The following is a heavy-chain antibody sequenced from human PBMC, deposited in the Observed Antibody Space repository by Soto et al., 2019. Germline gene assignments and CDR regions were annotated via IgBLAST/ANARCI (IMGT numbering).Heavy chain of an antibody. J-gene: IGHJ4*02. Sequence: QVQLVQSGAEVKKPGASVKVSCKASGYTFTSYDINWVRQATGQGLEWMGWMNPNSGNTGYAQKFQGRVTMTRNTSISTAYMELSSLRSEDTAVYYCARAVHYYYASSGYYYGVFYFDYWGQGTLVTVSS. V-gene: IGHV1-8*01. CDR2: MNPNSGNT. CDR3: ARAVHYYYASSGYYYGVFYFDY. D-gene: IGHD3-22*01. CDR1: GYTFTSYD.